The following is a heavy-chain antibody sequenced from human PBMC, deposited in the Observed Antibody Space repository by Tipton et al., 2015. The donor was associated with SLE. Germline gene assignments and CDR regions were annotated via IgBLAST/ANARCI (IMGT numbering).Heavy chain of an antibody. CDR1: GFSFSTYA. Sequence: LRLSCAASGFSFSTYAMTWVRQAPGRGLEWIGEINHSGSTNYNPSLKSRVTISVDTSKNQFSLKLTSVTAADTAVYYCARDPLSTGWFDPWGQGTLVTVSS. V-gene: IGHV4-34*01. D-gene: IGHD3-10*01. J-gene: IGHJ5*02. CDR3: ARDPLSTGWFDP. CDR2: INHSGST.